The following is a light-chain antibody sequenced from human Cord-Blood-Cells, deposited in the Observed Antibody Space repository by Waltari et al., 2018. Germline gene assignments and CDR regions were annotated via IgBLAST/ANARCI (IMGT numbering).Light chain of an antibody. CDR1: SLRSYY. Sequence: SSELTQDTAVSVALGQTVRLTCQGDSLRSYYASRYQQKPGQAPVLVIYGKNNRPSGIPDRFSGSSSGNTASLTITGAQAEDEADYYCNSRDSSGNHVVFGGGTKLTVL. V-gene: IGLV3-19*01. CDR3: NSRDSSGNHVV. CDR2: GKN. J-gene: IGLJ2*01.